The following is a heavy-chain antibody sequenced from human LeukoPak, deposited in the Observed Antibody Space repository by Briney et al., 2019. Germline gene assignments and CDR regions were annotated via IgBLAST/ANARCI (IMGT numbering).Heavy chain of an antibody. Sequence: GASVKVSCKVSGYTLTELSMHWVRQAPGKGLEWMGGFDPEDGETIYAQKFQGRVTMTRDTSTSTVYMELSSLRSEDTAVYYCARAAPEARGKFDYWGQGTLVTVSS. CDR2: FDPEDGET. CDR3: ARAAPEARGKFDY. CDR1: GYTLTELS. J-gene: IGHJ4*02. V-gene: IGHV1-24*01.